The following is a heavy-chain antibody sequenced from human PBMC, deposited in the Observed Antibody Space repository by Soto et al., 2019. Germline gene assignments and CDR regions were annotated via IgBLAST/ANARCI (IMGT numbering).Heavy chain of an antibody. CDR1: GGSVSSGSYY. Sequence: SETLSLTCTVSGGSVSSGSYYWSWIRQPPGKGLEWIGYIYYSGSTNYNPSLKSRVTISVDTSKNQFSLKLSSVTAADTAVYYCARGQWLVRENYFDYWVQGTLVTVSS. CDR2: IYYSGST. J-gene: IGHJ4*02. D-gene: IGHD6-19*01. CDR3: ARGQWLVRENYFDY. V-gene: IGHV4-61*01.